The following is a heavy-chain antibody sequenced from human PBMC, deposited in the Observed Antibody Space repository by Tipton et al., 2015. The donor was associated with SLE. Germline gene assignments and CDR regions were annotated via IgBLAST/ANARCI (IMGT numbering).Heavy chain of an antibody. Sequence: SLRLSCAASGFTFSSYAMSWVRQAPGKGLEWVSAIGTAGDPYYPGSVKGRFTISRENAKNSLYLQMNSLRAGDTAVYYCARSGLDWYFDLWGRGTLVTVSS. V-gene: IGHV3-13*05. J-gene: IGHJ2*01. CDR3: ARSGLDWYFDL. CDR1: GFTFSSYA. CDR2: IGTAGDP. D-gene: IGHD1-14*01.